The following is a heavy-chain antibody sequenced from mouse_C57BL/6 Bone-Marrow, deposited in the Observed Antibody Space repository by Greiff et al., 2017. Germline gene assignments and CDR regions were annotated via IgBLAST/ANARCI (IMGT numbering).Heavy chain of an antibody. CDR3: AREGITTVVGGAAY. D-gene: IGHD1-1*01. J-gene: IGHJ3*01. CDR1: GYTFTSSW. V-gene: IGHV1-52*01. CDR2: IDPSDSDT. Sequence: QVQLQQPGAELVRPGSSVKLSCKASGYTFTSSWMHWVKQRPIQGLEWIGNIDPSDSDTHYNQKFKDKATLTVDKSSSTAYMQLSSLTSEDSAVYYWAREGITTVVGGAAYWGKGTLVTVSA.